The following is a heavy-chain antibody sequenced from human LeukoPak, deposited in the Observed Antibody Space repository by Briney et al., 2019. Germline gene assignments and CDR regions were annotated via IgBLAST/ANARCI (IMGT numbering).Heavy chain of an antibody. V-gene: IGHV3-7*01. D-gene: IGHD3-10*02. CDR3: AELGITMIGGV. CDR2: INQDGSER. CDR1: GFTFVSHW. Sequence: GGSLRLSCVASGFTFVSHWMTWVRQAPGKGLEWVANINQDGSERYYVDSVKGRFTISRDNAKNSLYLQMNSLRAEDTAVYYCAELGITMIGGVWGKGTTVAISS. J-gene: IGHJ6*04.